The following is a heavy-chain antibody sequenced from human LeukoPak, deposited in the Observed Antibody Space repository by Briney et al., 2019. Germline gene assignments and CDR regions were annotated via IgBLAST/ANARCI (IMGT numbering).Heavy chain of an antibody. CDR3: AKDSSSLSFYYYYMDV. CDR2: IRYDGSNK. J-gene: IGHJ6*03. CDR1: GFTFSTYG. D-gene: IGHD6-13*01. V-gene: IGHV3-30*02. Sequence: GGSLRLSCAASGFTFSTYGMHWVRQAPGKGLEWVAFIRYDGSNKYYADSVKGRFTISRDNSKNTLYLQMNGLRAEDTAVYYCAKDSSSLSFYYYYMDVWGKGTTVTVSS.